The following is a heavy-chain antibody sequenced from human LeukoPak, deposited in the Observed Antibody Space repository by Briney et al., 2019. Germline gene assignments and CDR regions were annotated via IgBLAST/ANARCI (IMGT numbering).Heavy chain of an antibody. Sequence: GGSLRLSCAASGFTFSNYAMSWVRQAPGKGLEWVSSISSSSSYIYYADSVKGRFTISRDNAKNSLYLQMNSLRAEDTAVYYCARDGVLDVALDYWGQGTLVTVSS. CDR3: ARDGVLDVALDY. V-gene: IGHV3-21*01. CDR1: GFTFSNYA. D-gene: IGHD5-12*01. CDR2: ISSSSSYI. J-gene: IGHJ4*02.